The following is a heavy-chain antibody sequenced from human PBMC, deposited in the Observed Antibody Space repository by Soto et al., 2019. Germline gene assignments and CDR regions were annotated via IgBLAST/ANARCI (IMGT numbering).Heavy chain of an antibody. V-gene: IGHV4-59*01. Sequence: SETLSLTCTVSGCSISSYYWSWIRQPPGMGLEWIGYMYNTGSTIYNPSLKSRVTISVDTSKNQFSLKLNSVTAADTAVYYCARDLWGYCGADCYPLDVWGQGTTVTVS. CDR1: GCSISSYY. CDR2: MYNTGST. CDR3: ARDLWGYCGADCYPLDV. D-gene: IGHD2-21*02. J-gene: IGHJ6*02.